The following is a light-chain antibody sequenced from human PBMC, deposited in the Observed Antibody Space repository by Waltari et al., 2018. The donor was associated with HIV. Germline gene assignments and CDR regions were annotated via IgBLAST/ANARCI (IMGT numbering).Light chain of an antibody. J-gene: IGLJ2*01. CDR2: KDN. V-gene: IGLV1-47*01. Sequence: QAALTQPPSASGTPGQRVTISCSGGSAHTGRNSVSWFQQVPGTAPKPLIYKDNQRPSGVPDRFSASKSGTSASLAISGLRSEDEADYYCAAWDVSLRGLVFGGGTKLTVL. CDR3: AAWDVSLRGLV. CDR1: SAHTGRNS.